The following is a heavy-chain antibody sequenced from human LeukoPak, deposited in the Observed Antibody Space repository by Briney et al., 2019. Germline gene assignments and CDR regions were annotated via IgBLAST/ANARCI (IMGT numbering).Heavy chain of an antibody. CDR3: ARGYWAYGMDV. CDR2: TYYTSKWIT. J-gene: IGHJ6*02. CDR1: GDSVSSTTTA. Sequence: PSQTLSLTCAISGDSVSSTTTAWNWLRQSPSRGLEWLGRTYYTSKWITDYAVSVKGRITVNPNTSNNQFSLQLNSVTPEDTAVYYCARGYWAYGMDVWGPGTTVTVSS. V-gene: IGHV6-1*01. D-gene: IGHD6-13*01.